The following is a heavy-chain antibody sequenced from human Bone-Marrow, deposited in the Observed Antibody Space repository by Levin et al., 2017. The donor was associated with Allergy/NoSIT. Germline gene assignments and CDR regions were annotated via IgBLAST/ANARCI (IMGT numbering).Heavy chain of an antibody. CDR1: GFTFSSYW. D-gene: IGHD5-12*01. V-gene: IGHV3-7*04. Sequence: ASVKVSCAASGFTFSSYWMSWVRQAPGKGLEWVANIKQDGSEKYYVDSVKGRFTISRDNAKNSLYLQMNSLRAEDTAVYYCARDNPRKYSGYDEWGQGTLVTVSS. J-gene: IGHJ4*02. CDR2: IKQDGSEK. CDR3: ARDNPRKYSGYDE.